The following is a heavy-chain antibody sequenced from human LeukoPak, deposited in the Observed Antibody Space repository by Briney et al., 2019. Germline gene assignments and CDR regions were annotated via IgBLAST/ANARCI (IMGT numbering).Heavy chain of an antibody. V-gene: IGHV3-30-3*01. Sequence: GGSLRLSCAASGFTFSSYAMHWVRQAPGKGLEWVAVISYDGSNKYYADSVKGRFTISGDNSKNTLYLQMNSLRAEDTAVYYCARDPELPPTYYFDYWGQGTLVTVSS. CDR1: GFTFSSYA. CDR3: ARDPELPPTYYFDY. CDR2: ISYDGSNK. D-gene: IGHD3-10*01. J-gene: IGHJ4*02.